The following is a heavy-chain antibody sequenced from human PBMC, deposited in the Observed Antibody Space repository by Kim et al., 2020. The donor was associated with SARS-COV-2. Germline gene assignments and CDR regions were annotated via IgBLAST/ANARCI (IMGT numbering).Heavy chain of an antibody. Sequence: SETLSLTCTVSGGSISSSSYYWGWIRQPPGKGLEWIGSIYYSGSTYYNPSLKSRVTISVDTSKNQFSLKLSSVTAADTAVYYCARLAVEQWLRSRVVAFDIWGQGTMVTVSS. CDR1: GGSISSSSYY. CDR2: IYYSGST. D-gene: IGHD6-19*01. V-gene: IGHV4-39*01. J-gene: IGHJ3*02. CDR3: ARLAVEQWLRSRVVAFDI.